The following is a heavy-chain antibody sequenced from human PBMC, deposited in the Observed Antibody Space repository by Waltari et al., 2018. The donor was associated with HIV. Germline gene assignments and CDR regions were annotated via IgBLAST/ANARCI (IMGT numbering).Heavy chain of an antibody. D-gene: IGHD2-15*01. J-gene: IGHJ4*02. CDR1: GFNFSSYW. CDR3: VREGRCYCFDY. Sequence: EVQLEESGGGVVQPGGSLRLSCAVSGFNFSSYWMSWVRQVPGKGLEWVANIKYDGSEVFYADSVKGRFTISRDNDKKVIYLQMNSLRGEDTALYQCVREGRCYCFDYWGQGTLVSVSS. CDR2: IKYDGSEV. V-gene: IGHV3-7*01.